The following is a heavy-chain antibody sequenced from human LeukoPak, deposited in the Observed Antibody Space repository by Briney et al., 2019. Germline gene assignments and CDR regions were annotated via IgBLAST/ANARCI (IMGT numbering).Heavy chain of an antibody. CDR2: IYPGDSDT. D-gene: IGHD6-13*01. CDR3: ARVKRDIAAAGIRRYFDL. V-gene: IGHV5-51*01. J-gene: IGHJ2*01. Sequence: GESLKISCKGSGYSFTNYWIGWVRQMPGKGLEWMGIIYPGDSDTRYSPSFQGQVTISADKSISTAYLQWSSLKASDTAMYYCARVKRDIAAAGIRRYFDLWGRGTLVTVSS. CDR1: GYSFTNYW.